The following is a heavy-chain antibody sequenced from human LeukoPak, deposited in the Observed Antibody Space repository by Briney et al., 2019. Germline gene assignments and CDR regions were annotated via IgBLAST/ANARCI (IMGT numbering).Heavy chain of an antibody. D-gene: IGHD6-13*01. CDR1: GFTFRNYA. J-gene: IGHJ4*02. V-gene: IGHV3-23*01. CDR2: MSASGGSP. Sequence: PGGSLRLSCAASGFTFRNYAVSWVRQAPGKGLEWVSGMSASGGSPYYADPVKGRFTMSRDNSKNTLYLQINSLRAEDSAIYYCAKSDRVAAAANHFDYWGQGTLVTVSS. CDR3: AKSDRVAAAANHFDY.